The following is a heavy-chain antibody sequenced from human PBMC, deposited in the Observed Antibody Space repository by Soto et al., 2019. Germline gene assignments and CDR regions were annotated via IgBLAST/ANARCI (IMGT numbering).Heavy chain of an antibody. CDR2: INPNGGVT. D-gene: IGHD5-12*01. Sequence: SVKVSCKTSGDSFNDYYIHWVRQAPGQGLEWMGWINPNGGVTKYAQKFRGRVTVTRDTSIRTVYMELSSLRSDDTAVYYCARESGGATATLDYYYCYMDVWGKGTTVTVSS. CDR1: GDSFNDYY. CDR3: ARESGGATATLDYYYCYMDV. V-gene: IGHV1-2*02. J-gene: IGHJ6*03.